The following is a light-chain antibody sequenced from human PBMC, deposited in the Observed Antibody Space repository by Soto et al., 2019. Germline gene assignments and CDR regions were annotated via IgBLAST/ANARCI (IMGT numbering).Light chain of an antibody. CDR1: SSDVGGYHY. Sequence: QSVLTQPASVSGSPGQSITISCTGTSSDVGGYHYVSWYQQHPGKAPKLMIYDVSNRPSGVSNRFSGSKSGNTASLTISGLQAEDEADYYCSSYTSSSTPYVVFGGRTKLTVL. CDR3: SSYTSSSTPYVV. J-gene: IGLJ2*01. CDR2: DVS. V-gene: IGLV2-14*03.